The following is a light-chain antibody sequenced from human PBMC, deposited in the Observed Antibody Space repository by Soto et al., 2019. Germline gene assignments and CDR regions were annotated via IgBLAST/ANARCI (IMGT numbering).Light chain of an antibody. V-gene: IGKV3-11*01. Sequence: EIVLTQSPATLSLSPGERATLSCRASQSVSNYLTWYQQKPGQAPRLLIYDTSNRATGIPARFSGSGSGTDFTLTISRLEPEDFAMYYCQQYGSSITFGQGTRLEIK. CDR3: QQYGSSIT. J-gene: IGKJ5*01. CDR2: DTS. CDR1: QSVSNY.